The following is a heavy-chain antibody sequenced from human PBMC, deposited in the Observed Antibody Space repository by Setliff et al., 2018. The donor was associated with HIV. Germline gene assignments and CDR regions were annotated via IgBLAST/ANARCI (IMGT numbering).Heavy chain of an antibody. V-gene: IGHV3-53*01. CDR2: IYSGGST. J-gene: IGHJ6*03. Sequence: PGESLTISCAASGIAVSSNYMSWVRQAPGKGLEWVSVIYSGGSTYYADSVRGRFTISRDNSKNTVYLQVNSLRAEDTAVYYCARWAPPNHYFYYYMDVWGKGTTVTVSS. CDR3: ARWAPPNHYFYYYMDV. CDR1: GIAVSSNY.